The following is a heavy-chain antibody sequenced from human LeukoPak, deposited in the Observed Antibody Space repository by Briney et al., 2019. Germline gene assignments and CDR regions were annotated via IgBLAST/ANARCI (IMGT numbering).Heavy chain of an antibody. CDR1: GTTFGNYF. CDR3: AREYKQWLVLDY. CDR2: IIPILGIA. V-gene: IGHV1-69*04. J-gene: IGHJ4*02. Sequence: ASVKVSCKASGTTFGNYFFTWVRQVPGQGLEWMGRIIPILGIANYAQKLQGRVTMTTDTSTSTAYMELRSLRSDDTAVYYCAREYKQWLVLDYWGQGTLVTVSS. D-gene: IGHD6-19*01.